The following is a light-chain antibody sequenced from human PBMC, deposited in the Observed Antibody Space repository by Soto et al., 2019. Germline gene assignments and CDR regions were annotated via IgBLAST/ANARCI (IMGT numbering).Light chain of an antibody. CDR3: QQFNRWPPWT. CDR2: GAS. V-gene: IGKV3-15*01. CDR1: HSIDTN. Sequence: ETVMTQSPATLSVSPGERATLSCRASHSIDTNLAWYQQKPGQAPRLLIYGASIRATGIPARLSGSGSGTEFTLTISSLRSEDVAFYYCQQFNRWPPWTFGQGTKVEIK. J-gene: IGKJ1*01.